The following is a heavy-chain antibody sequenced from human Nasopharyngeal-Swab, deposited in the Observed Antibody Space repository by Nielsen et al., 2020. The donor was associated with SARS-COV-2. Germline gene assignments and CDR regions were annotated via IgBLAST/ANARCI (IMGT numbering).Heavy chain of an antibody. D-gene: IGHD2-15*01. CDR1: GFTFSSYT. CDR2: ISYDASDK. CDR3: ASTHGSKWSDY. V-gene: IGHV3-30*04. Sequence: LSLTCAASGFTFSSYTIHWVRQAPGKGLEWVAVISYDASDKYYADSVKGRFTLSRDNSKNTVYLQMNSLRAEDTAVYYCASTHGSKWSDYWGQGTLVTVSS. J-gene: IGHJ4*02.